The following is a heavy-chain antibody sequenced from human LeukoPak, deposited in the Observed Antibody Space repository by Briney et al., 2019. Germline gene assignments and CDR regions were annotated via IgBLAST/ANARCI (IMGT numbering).Heavy chain of an antibody. J-gene: IGHJ4*02. CDR2: INPNSGGT. CDR1: GYTFTGYY. V-gene: IGHV1-2*02. D-gene: IGHD5-18*01. Sequence: ASVTVSCKASGYTFTGYYMHWVRQAPGQGLEWMGWINPNSGGTNYAQKFQGRVTMPRDTSISTAYMELSRLRSDDTAVYYCARDGGYSYGMGVFDYWGQGTLVTVSS. CDR3: ARDGGYSYGMGVFDY.